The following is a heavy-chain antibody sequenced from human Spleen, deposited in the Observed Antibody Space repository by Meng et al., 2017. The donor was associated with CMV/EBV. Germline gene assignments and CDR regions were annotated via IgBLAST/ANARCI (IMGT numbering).Heavy chain of an antibody. CDR3: XRAGAAVTTNFDF. CDR2: VSAEXGDT. D-gene: IGHD4-17*01. V-gene: IGHV1-18*01. J-gene: IGHJ4*02. Sequence: QIQXXXSGPEXXRPGASVQVLCKASGYNFDIYGITWVRRAPGQGLXWVERVSAEXGDTDYGQKFXXRVTXTXDTFTXXAYMXMXXLRSXXXAMYYCXRAGAAVTTNFDFWGQGTLVTVSS. CDR1: GYNFDIYG.